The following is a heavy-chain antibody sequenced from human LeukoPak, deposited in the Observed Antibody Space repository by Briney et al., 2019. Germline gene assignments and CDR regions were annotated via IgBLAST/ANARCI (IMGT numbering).Heavy chain of an antibody. J-gene: IGHJ4*02. CDR3: ARGIVGALSYFDY. CDR2: IYYSWST. V-gene: IGHV4-59*01. CDR1: GGSSSSYY. D-gene: IGHD1-26*01. Sequence: SETLSRTCTVSGGSSSSYYWSWIRQPPGKGLEGIGYIYYSWSTNYNPSLKSRVTISVDPSKTQFSLKLSSVTAAATAVYYCARGIVGALSYFDYWGQGTLVTVSS.